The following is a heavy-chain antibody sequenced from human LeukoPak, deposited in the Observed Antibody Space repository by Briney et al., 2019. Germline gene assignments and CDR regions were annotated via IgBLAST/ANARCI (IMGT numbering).Heavy chain of an antibody. CDR3: ARGLNYYDSSGIDY. Sequence: ASVKVSCKASGYTFTGYYMHWVRQAPGQGLEWMGRINPKSGGTNYAKKFQGRVTMTRDTSISTAYMELSRLRSDDTAVYYCARGLNYYDSSGIDYWGQGTLVTVSS. V-gene: IGHV1-2*06. CDR2: INPKSGGT. CDR1: GYTFTGYY. D-gene: IGHD3-22*01. J-gene: IGHJ4*02.